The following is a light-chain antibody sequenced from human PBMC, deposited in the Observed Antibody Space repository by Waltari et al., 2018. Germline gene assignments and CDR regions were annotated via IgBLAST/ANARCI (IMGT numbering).Light chain of an antibody. CDR2: ENH. CDR3: QSSDSSTWV. V-gene: IGLV6-57*01. Sequence: NFMLTQPHSVSGSPGKTVTISCTRSSGSIASNYVQWCQQRPGTPPTTLIYENHQRPSGVPERFSGSIDSSSNSASLTISQLKTEDEADYYCQSSDSSTWVFGGGTKLTVL. J-gene: IGLJ3*02. CDR1: SGSIASNY.